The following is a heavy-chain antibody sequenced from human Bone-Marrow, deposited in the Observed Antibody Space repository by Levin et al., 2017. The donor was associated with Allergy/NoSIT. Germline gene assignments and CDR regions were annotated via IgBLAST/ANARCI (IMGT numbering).Heavy chain of an antibody. J-gene: IGHJ4*02. Sequence: LSLTCAASGFPFTSAWMSWVRQAPGKGLEWVGRIKSKTDGETRDYAAPVKGRFTISRDDSKNTLYLQMNSLKTEDTAVYYCTTVRRITIFGVVIIPSNYFDYWGQGTLVTVSA. CDR3: TTVRRITIFGVVIIPSNYFDY. CDR2: IKSKTDGETR. D-gene: IGHD3-3*01. CDR1: GFPFTSAW. V-gene: IGHV3-15*01.